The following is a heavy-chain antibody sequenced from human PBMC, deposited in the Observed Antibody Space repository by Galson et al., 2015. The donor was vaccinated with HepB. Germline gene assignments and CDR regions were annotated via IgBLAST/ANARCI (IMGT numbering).Heavy chain of an antibody. V-gene: IGHV3-21*01. CDR3: ARGGVGATHLA. J-gene: IGHJ5*02. Sequence: SLRLSCAASGFTFSSYSMNWVRQAPGKGLEWVSSISSSSSYIYYADSVKGRFTISRDNAKNSLYLQMNSLRAEDTAVYYCARGGVGATHLAWGQGTLVTVSS. D-gene: IGHD1-26*01. CDR1: GFTFSSYS. CDR2: ISSSSSYI.